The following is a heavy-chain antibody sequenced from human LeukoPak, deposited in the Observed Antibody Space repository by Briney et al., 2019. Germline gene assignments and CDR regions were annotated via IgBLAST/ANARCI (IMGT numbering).Heavy chain of an antibody. CDR2: ISYDGSNK. CDR1: GSTFSSYG. CDR3: AKEGYYDSSGWGNSMDV. J-gene: IGHJ6*02. V-gene: IGHV3-30*18. D-gene: IGHD3-22*01. Sequence: GGSLRLSCAASGSTFSSYGMHWVRQAPGKGLEWVAVISYDGSNKYYADSVKGRFTISRDNSKNTLYLQMNSLRAEDTAVYYCAKEGYYDSSGWGNSMDVWGQGTTVTVSS.